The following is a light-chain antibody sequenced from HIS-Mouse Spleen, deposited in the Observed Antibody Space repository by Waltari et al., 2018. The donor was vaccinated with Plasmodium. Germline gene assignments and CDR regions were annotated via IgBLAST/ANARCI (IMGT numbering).Light chain of an antibody. V-gene: IGKV3-20*01. Sequence: EIVLTQSPGTLSLSPGERATLSCRANQSVSSSYLAWYQQKPGQAPRLLSYGASSRATGIPDRFSGSGSGTDFTLTISRLEPEDFAVYYCQQYGSSPYTFGQGTKLEIK. J-gene: IGKJ2*01. CDR1: QSVSSSY. CDR3: QQYGSSPYT. CDR2: GAS.